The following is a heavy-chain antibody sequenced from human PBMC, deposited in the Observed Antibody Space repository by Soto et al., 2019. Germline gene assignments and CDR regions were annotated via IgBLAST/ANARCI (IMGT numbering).Heavy chain of an antibody. V-gene: IGHV2-5*01. Sequence: QITLKESGPTLVKPTQTLTLTCTFSGFSLSARGVGVGCICQPPGKALEWLALIYWNNDQHYIPSLRSRLTLTKDTSNNQVVLRMTNMDPVDTATYCRARWGFSGYNNNYWGKGTLVTVAS. CDR1: GFSLSARGVG. CDR3: ARWGFSGYNNNY. D-gene: IGHD5-12*01. J-gene: IGHJ4*02. CDR2: IYWNNDQ.